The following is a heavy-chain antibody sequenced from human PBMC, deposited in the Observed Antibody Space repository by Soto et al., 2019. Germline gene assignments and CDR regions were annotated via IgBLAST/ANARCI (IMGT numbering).Heavy chain of an antibody. J-gene: IGHJ3*02. CDR1: GFTFSSYA. CDR2: ISYDGSNK. CDR3: ARLSLTPLYYDSSGYYGAFDI. Sequence: PGGSLRLSCAASGFTFSSYAMHWVRQAPGKGLEWVAVISYDGSNKYYADSVKGRFTISRDNSKNTLYLQMNSLRAEDTAVYYCARLSLTPLYYDSSGYYGAFDIWGQGTMVTVS. D-gene: IGHD3-22*01. V-gene: IGHV3-30-3*01.